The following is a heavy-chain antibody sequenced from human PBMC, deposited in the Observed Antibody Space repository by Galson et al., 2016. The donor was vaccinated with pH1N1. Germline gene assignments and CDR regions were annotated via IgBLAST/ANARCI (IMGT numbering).Heavy chain of an antibody. CDR3: AKQGPILTGLPTFARNYYHYMDV. CDR1: GFTFSSHA. V-gene: IGHV3-23*01. CDR2: ISGSGGIT. D-gene: IGHD2-15*01. Sequence: SLRLSCAASGFTFSSHAMNWVRQAPGKGLEWVSIISGSGGITYYADSVKGRFTISRDNSKSTLPLQVNSLRAEDTAIYYCAKQGPILTGLPTFARNYYHYMDVWGKGTTVTVSS. J-gene: IGHJ6*03.